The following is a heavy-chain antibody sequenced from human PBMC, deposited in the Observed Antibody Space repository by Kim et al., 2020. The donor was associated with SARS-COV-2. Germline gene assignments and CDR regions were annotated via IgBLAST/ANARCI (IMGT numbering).Heavy chain of an antibody. J-gene: IGHJ6*02. Sequence: GRFTISRDHAKNSLYLQMNSLRAEDTAVYYCARDRVAAARNYYYYYGMDVWGQGTTVTVSS. V-gene: IGHV3-11*05. CDR3: ARDRVAAARNYYYYYGMDV. D-gene: IGHD6-13*01.